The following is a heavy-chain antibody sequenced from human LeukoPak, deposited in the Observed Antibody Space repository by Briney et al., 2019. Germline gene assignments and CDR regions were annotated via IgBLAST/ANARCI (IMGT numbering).Heavy chain of an antibody. CDR2: ISYDGSNK. J-gene: IGHJ5*02. CDR3: ARRGRVVTAIPGEHWFDP. CDR1: GFTFSSYA. V-gene: IGHV3-30-3*01. D-gene: IGHD2-21*02. Sequence: PGGSLRLSCAASGFTFSSYAMHWVRQAPGKGLEWVAVISYDGSNKYYADSVKGRFTISRDNSKNTLYLQMNSLRAEDTAVYYCARRGRVVTAIPGEHWFDPWGQGTLVTVSS.